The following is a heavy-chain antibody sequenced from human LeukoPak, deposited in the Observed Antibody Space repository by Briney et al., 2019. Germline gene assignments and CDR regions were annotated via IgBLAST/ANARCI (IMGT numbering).Heavy chain of an antibody. Sequence: PPGGSLRLSCAASGFRLTEYGIHWVRQAPGKGLEWLSFIRYDDSEYYADSVKGRFTISRDNSKNTLFLQMHSLRSEDTAVYYRAKDPVNHCASSVCYGLQSWGQGTLVIVSS. CDR3: AKDPVNHCASSVCYGLQS. J-gene: IGHJ5*02. V-gene: IGHV3-30*02. D-gene: IGHD3-22*01. CDR2: IRYDDSE. CDR1: GFRLTEYG.